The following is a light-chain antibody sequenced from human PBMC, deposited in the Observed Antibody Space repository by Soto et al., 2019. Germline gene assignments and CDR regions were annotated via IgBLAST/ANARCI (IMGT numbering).Light chain of an antibody. CDR3: QQYDNWPLT. J-gene: IGKJ1*01. V-gene: IGKV3-15*01. Sequence: EIVMTQSPATLSVSPGERATLSCRASQSVSTNLAWYQQKPGQAPRLLFYGASTGATGVPARFSGTGSGTEFTLTISSLQSEDFAVYYCQQYDNWPLTFGQVTKVEIK. CDR1: QSVSTN. CDR2: GAS.